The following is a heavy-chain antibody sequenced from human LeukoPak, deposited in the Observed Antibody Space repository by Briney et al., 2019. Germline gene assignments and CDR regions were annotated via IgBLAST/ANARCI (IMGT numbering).Heavy chain of an antibody. V-gene: IGHV4-34*01. CDR3: ARTTSSMFDP. CDR1: GGSLSGHY. D-gene: IGHD2-2*01. CDR2: INHSGTT. J-gene: IGHJ5*02. Sequence: SETLSLTCAVFGGSLSGHYWSWIRQSPGKGLEWIAEINHSGTTNYKPSLKSRVTISVDTSKNQMSLKLSSVTAADTAVYYCARTTSSMFDPWGQGTLVTVSS.